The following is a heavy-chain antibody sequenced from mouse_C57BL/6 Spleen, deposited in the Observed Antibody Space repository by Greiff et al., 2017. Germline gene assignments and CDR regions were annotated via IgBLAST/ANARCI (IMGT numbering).Heavy chain of an antibody. CDR3: ARDDLFAY. CDR1: GYTFTSYW. V-gene: IGHV1-59*01. CDR2: IDPSDSYT. Sequence: QVQLQQPGAELVRPGTSVKLSCKASGYTFTSYWMHWVKQRPGQGLEWIGVIDPSDSYTNYNQKFKGKATLTVDTSSSTAYMQLSSLTSEDSAVXYCARDDLFAYWGQGTLVTVSA. J-gene: IGHJ3*01.